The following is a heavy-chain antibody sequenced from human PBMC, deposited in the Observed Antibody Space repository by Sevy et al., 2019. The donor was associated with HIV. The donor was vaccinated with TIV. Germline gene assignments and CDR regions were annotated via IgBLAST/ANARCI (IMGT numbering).Heavy chain of an antibody. D-gene: IGHD5-18*01. CDR1: GFTFSSYA. Sequence: GGSLRLSCVASGFTFSSYAIHWVRQAPGKGLEWVAVISYDGSNKFYADSVKGRFTISRDNSKNTLYLQMNSLRAEDTAVYYCAREGLIWVGYSYASSAFDIWGQGTMVTVSS. V-gene: IGHV3-30-3*01. CDR2: ISYDGSNK. J-gene: IGHJ3*02. CDR3: AREGLIWVGYSYASSAFDI.